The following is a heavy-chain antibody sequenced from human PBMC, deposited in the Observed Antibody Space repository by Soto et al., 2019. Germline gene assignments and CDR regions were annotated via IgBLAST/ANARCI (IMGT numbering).Heavy chain of an antibody. J-gene: IGHJ3*02. CDR1: GFTFSTYW. CDR3: VRTWHGFDI. CDR2: INGDGSYT. Sequence: EVQLVESGGGLVQPGGSLRLSCAASGFTFSTYWMHWVRQAPEKGLLWVSHINGDGSYTDFADSVKGRFTISRDNAKTTVYLQMQSLRVEDTAVYFCVRTWHGFDIWGPGTMVTVSS. V-gene: IGHV3-74*01.